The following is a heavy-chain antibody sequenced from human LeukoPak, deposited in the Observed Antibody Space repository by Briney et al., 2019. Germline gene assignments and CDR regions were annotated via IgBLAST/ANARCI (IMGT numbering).Heavy chain of an antibody. D-gene: IGHD3-22*01. Sequence: SVKVSCKVSGGSFGSYALNWVRQAPGQGLEWMGGIIPIFGTANYAQNFQGRLTVAADESTSTAYMELSSLRSEDTAVYYCARAEYYYDTSLSGSFHLWGQGTMVTVSS. V-gene: IGHV1-69*13. J-gene: IGHJ3*01. CDR1: GGSFGSYA. CDR2: IIPIFGTA. CDR3: ARAEYYYDTSLSGSFHL.